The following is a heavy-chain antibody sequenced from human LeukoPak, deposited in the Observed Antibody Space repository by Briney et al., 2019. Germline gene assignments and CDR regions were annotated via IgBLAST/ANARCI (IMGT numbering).Heavy chain of an antibody. J-gene: IGHJ6*02. CDR2: INHSGST. V-gene: IGHV4-34*01. D-gene: IGHD5-24*01. CDR1: GGSISSGGYY. CDR3: ARLVPEMATALYGMDV. Sequence: PSETLSLTCAVSGGSISSGGYYWSWIRQPPGKGLEWIGEINHSGSTNYNPSLKSRVTISVDTSKNQFSLKLSSVTAADTAVYYCARLVPEMATALYGMDVWGQGTTVTVSS.